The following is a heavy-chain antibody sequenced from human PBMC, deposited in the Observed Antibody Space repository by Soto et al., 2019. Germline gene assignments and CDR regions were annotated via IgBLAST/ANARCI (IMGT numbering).Heavy chain of an antibody. D-gene: IGHD5-12*01. CDR3: TKDADGYDFAFDK. V-gene: IGHV3-23*01. CDR2: ITKTGRNT. Sequence: EVQLLESGGGLVQPGGSLRLSCATSGCSISNYGMNWVRQAPGKGLEWVSGITKTGRNTFIADSVRGRFTISRDNLKNIMYLQMNSLRVDDTALYYCTKDADGYDFAFDKWGQGTMVTVTS. CDR1: GCSISNYG. J-gene: IGHJ3*02.